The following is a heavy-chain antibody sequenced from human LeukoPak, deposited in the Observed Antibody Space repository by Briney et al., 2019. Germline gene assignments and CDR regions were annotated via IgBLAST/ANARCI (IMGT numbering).Heavy chain of an antibody. V-gene: IGHV4-59*08. J-gene: IGHJ4*02. CDR2: VYYSGVT. D-gene: IGHD2-15*01. CDR3: ARLSLHCSGGSCYRGAFDS. Sequence: SETLSLTCSVSGGSTGSDYWSWIRQPPGKGLEWITYVYYSGVTSYNPSLKSRVAISIDTSKNQFSLNLTSVTAADTAVYYCARLSLHCSGGSCYRGAFDSWGQGTLVTVSS. CDR1: GGSTGSDY.